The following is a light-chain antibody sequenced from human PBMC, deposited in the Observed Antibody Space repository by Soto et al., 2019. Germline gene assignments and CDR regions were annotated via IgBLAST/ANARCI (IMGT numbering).Light chain of an antibody. J-gene: IGLJ2*01. CDR1: SSDVGGYNY. V-gene: IGLV2-14*01. Sequence: QLVLTQPASVSGSPGQSITISCTGTSSDVGGYNYVSWYQQHPGKAPKLMIYEVSNRPSGVSNRFSGSKSGNTASLTISGLQAEDEADYYCSSYTSSSPRVFGGGTQLTVL. CDR2: EVS. CDR3: SSYTSSSPRV.